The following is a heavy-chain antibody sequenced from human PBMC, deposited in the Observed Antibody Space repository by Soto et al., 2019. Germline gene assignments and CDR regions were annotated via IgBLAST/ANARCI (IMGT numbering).Heavy chain of an antibody. CDR1: GFTFGSYA. J-gene: IGHJ4*02. V-gene: IGHV3-23*01. CDR2: ISASGGST. CDR3: ANDRSPVLVAVTQFRY. Sequence: EVQLLESGGGFVQPGGSLRLSCAASGFTFGSYAMNWVRQAPGKGLEWVSGISASGGSTYYADSVKGRFTISRDTSKNTVYLQLNSLRAEDTAVYYCANDRSPVLVAVTQFRYWGQGTLFSVSS. D-gene: IGHD1-26*01.